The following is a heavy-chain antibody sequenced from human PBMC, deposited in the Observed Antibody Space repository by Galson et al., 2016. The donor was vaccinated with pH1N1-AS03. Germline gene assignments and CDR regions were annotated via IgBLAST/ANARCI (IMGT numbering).Heavy chain of an antibody. CDR3: ARVMIGVTGDVLDR. CDR1: GLTFSNYP. Sequence: SLRLSCAVSGLTFSNYPIHWVRRAPGKGLEWVANINEDGNVDQYVDSVKGRFTISGDNGQNSVFLQMNSLRAEDAAVYFCARVMIGVTGDVLDRWGQGTLVTVSS. V-gene: IGHV3-7*01. J-gene: IGHJ5*02. CDR2: INEDGNVD. D-gene: IGHD6-19*01.